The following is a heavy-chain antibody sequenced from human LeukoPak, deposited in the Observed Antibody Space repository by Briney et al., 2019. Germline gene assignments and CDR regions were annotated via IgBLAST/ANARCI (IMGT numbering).Heavy chain of an antibody. V-gene: IGHV4-39*07. J-gene: IGHJ3*02. Sequence: PSETLCLTCTVSGGSISSSSYYWGWIRQPPGKGLEWIGSIYYSGSTYYNPSLKSRVTISVDTSKNQFSLKLSSVTAADTAVYYCARTTVTTRRMEAFDIWGQGTMVTVSS. CDR2: IYYSGST. CDR1: GGSISSSSYY. CDR3: ARTTVTTRRMEAFDI. D-gene: IGHD4-17*01.